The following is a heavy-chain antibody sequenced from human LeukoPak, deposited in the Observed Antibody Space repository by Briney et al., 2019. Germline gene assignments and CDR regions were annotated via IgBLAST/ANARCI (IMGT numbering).Heavy chain of an antibody. V-gene: IGHV3-9*01. CDR2: ISWNSGSI. J-gene: IGHJ3*02. Sequence: GGSLRLSCAASGFTFDDYAMHWVRQAPGKGPEWVSGISWNSGSIGYADSVKGRFTISRDNAKNSLYLQMNSLRAEDTALYYCAKALRDIVVVVAAMIGDAFDIWGQGTMVTVSS. D-gene: IGHD2-15*01. CDR1: GFTFDDYA. CDR3: AKALRDIVVVVAAMIGDAFDI.